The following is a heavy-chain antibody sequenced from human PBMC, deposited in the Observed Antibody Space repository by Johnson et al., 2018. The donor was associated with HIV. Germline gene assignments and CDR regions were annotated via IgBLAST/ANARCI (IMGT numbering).Heavy chain of an antibody. J-gene: IGHJ3*02. CDR1: GFTFSSYD. CDR2: IGTAGDT. Sequence: VQLVESGGGLVQPGGSLRLSCAASGFTFSSYDMHWVRQATGKGLEWVSAIGTAGDTYYPGSVKGRFTISRENAKNSLYLQMNSLRGEDMAVYYCARKKTAARGAFDIWGQGTMVTVSS. CDR3: ARKKTAARGAFDI. D-gene: IGHD3-10*01. V-gene: IGHV3-13*01.